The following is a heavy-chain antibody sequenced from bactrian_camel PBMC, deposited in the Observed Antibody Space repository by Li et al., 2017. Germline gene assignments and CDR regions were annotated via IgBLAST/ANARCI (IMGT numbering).Heavy chain of an antibody. CDR1: GLTTDDSD. J-gene: IGHJ4*01. CDR2: FDHDGTI. D-gene: IGHD6*01. CDR3: ALDLPAGSTDGTWYPLRLWSEENNY. Sequence: HVQLVESGGGSVQAGGSLRLSCTPSGLTTDDSDMGWYRQAPGDECELVSTFDHDGTITYADSVRGRFTISMNNAENTLYLQMNGLKVEDTGMYYCALDLPAGSTDGTWYPLRLWSEENNYWGQGTQVTVS. V-gene: IGHV3S55*01.